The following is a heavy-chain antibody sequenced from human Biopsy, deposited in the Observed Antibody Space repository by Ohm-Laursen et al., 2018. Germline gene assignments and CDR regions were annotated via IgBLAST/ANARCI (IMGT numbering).Heavy chain of an antibody. CDR1: TGTFNSYG. CDR3: AREAIGYQLPCDD. D-gene: IGHD2-15*01. CDR2: SIPILRTT. V-gene: IGHV1-69*04. J-gene: IGHJ4*02. Sequence: GASVKVSCKAPTGTFNSYGIIWVRQAPGQGLEWMGRSIPILRTTTYAPKFQGRVTFTADKSSSTAYLELSSLTSEDTAMFYCAREAIGYQLPCDDWGQGTLVTVSS.